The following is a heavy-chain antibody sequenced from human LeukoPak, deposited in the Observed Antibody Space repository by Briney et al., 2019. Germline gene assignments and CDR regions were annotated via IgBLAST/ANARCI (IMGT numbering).Heavy chain of an antibody. CDR2: ISYDGSNK. CDR1: GFTFSSYA. J-gene: IGHJ4*02. D-gene: IGHD1-26*01. V-gene: IGHV3-30-3*01. CDR3: ARDQGSQGAY. Sequence: PGGSLRLSCAASGFTFSSYAMHWVRQAPGKGLEWVAVISYDGSNKYYADSVKGRFTISRDNSKNTLYLQMNSLRAEDTAVYYCARDQGSQGAYWGQGTLVTVSS.